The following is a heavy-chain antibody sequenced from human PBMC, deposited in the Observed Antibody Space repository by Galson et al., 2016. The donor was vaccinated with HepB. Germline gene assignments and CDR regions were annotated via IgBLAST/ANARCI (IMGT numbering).Heavy chain of an antibody. J-gene: IGHJ1*01. CDR2: ISGSGGST. CDR1: GLTFRSYA. Sequence: SLRLSCAASGLTFRSYAMSWVRQAPGKGLEWVSTISGSGGSTHYADSVKGRFTMSRDNSNNMVLLEMNSLRADDTAIYFCAKTITSYSSAWHGLTSTLQHWGQGTLVTVS. D-gene: IGHD6-19*01. V-gene: IGHV3-23*01. CDR3: AKTITSYSSAWHGLTSTLQH.